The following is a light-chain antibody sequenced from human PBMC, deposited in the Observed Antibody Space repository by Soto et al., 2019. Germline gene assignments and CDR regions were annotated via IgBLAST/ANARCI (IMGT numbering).Light chain of an antibody. CDR1: QSVLYSSNNKNY. CDR3: QQYYSTRT. CDR2: WAS. J-gene: IGKJ1*01. V-gene: IGKV4-1*01. Sequence: DIVMTESPDSLALSLCARPTINCKSSQSVLYSSNNKNYLAWYQQKPGQPPKLLIYWASTRESGVPDRFSGSGSGTDFTLTISSLQAEDVAVYYCQQYYSTRTFGQGTKVDI.